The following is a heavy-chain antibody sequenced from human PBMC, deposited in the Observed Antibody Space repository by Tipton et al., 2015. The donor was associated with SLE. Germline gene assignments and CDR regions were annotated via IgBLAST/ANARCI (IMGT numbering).Heavy chain of an antibody. V-gene: IGHV4-39*07. J-gene: IGHJ4*02. CDR3: AAGYYDGSGYPLPFDY. D-gene: IGHD3-22*01. CDR2: IYYSGST. CDR1: GGSISSSSYY. Sequence: LRLSCTVSGGSISSSSYYWGWIRQPPGKGLEWIGSIYYSGSTYYNPSLKSRVTISVDTSKNQFSLKLSSVTAADTAVYYCAAGYYDGSGYPLPFDYWGQGTLVTVSS.